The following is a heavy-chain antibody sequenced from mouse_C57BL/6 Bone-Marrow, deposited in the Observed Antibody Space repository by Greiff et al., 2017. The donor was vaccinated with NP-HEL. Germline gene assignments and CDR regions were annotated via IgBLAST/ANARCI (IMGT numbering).Heavy chain of an antibody. CDR2: IDPSDSYT. CDR1: GYTFTSYW. CDR3: AREGTYYGSSPFDY. V-gene: IGHV1-50*01. Sequence: VQLPQSGAELVKPGASVKLSCKASGYTFTSYWMQWVKQRPGQGLEWIGEIDPSDSYTNYNQKFKGKATLTVDTSSSTAYMQLSSLTSEDSAVYYCAREGTYYGSSPFDYWGQGTTLTVSS. J-gene: IGHJ2*01. D-gene: IGHD1-1*01.